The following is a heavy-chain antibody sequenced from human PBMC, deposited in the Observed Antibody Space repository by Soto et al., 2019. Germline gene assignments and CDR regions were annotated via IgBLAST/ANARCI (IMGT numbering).Heavy chain of an antibody. CDR2: ISSSSSYI. Sequence: EVQLVESGGGLVKPGGSLRLSCAASGFTFSSYSMNWVRQAPGKGLEWVSSISSSSSYIYYADSVKGRFTISRDNAKNSLYLQMNSLRAEDTAVYYCARDPPEIVGATGVRYFDYWGQGTLVTVSS. V-gene: IGHV3-21*01. D-gene: IGHD1-26*01. CDR3: ARDPPEIVGATGVRYFDY. CDR1: GFTFSSYS. J-gene: IGHJ4*02.